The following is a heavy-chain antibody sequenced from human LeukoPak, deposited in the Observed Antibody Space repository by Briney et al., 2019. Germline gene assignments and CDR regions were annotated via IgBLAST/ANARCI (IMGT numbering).Heavy chain of an antibody. D-gene: IGHD6-13*01. CDR3: ARGSATAAGTVEYFQH. V-gene: IGHV4-34*01. CDR2: INHSGST. J-gene: IGHJ1*01. Sequence: PSETLSLTCAVYGGSFSGYYWSWIRQPPGKGLEWIGEINHSGSTNYNPSLKSRVTISVDTSKNRFSLRLSSVTAADTAVYYCARGSATAAGTVEYFQHWGQGTLVTVSS. CDR1: GGSFSGYY.